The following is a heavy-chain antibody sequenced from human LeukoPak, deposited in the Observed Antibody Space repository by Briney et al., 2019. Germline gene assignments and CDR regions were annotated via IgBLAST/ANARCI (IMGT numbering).Heavy chain of an antibody. CDR3: ARRIIRVVRGVTDYYFDY. CDR1: GGTFSSYA. J-gene: IGHJ4*02. D-gene: IGHD3-10*01. V-gene: IGHV1-69*13. CDR2: IIPIFGTA. Sequence: SVKVSCKAAGGTFSSYAISWVRQAPGQGLEWMGGIIPIFGTANYAQKFQGRVTITADESTSTAYMELSSLRSEDTAVYYCARRIIRVVRGVTDYYFDYWGQGTLVTVSS.